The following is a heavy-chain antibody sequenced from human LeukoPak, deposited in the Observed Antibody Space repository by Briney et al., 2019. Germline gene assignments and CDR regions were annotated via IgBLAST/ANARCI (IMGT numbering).Heavy chain of an antibody. V-gene: IGHV3-48*04. CDR1: GFTFSSYS. J-gene: IGHJ4*02. Sequence: PGGSLRLSCAASGFTFSSYSMNWVRQAPGKGLEWVSYISGSSSTIYYADSVKGRFTISRDNAKNSLYLQMNSLRAEDTAVYYCARGLEWSGSGSSDYWGQGTLVTVSS. D-gene: IGHD3-10*01. CDR3: ARGLEWSGSGSSDY. CDR2: ISGSSSTI.